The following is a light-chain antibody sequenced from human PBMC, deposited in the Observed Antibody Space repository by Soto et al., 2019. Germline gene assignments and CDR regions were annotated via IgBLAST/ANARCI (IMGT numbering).Light chain of an antibody. CDR2: SNN. CDR3: AAWDDTLNGYYV. V-gene: IGLV1-44*01. CDR1: SSNIGSNT. J-gene: IGLJ1*01. Sequence: QSALTQLPSASGTPGQRVTISCSGSSSNIGSNTVNWYQQLPGTAPKLLIYSNNQRPSGVPDQFSGSKSGTSASLAISGLQSEDEADYYCAAWDDTLNGYYVFGTGTKVTVL.